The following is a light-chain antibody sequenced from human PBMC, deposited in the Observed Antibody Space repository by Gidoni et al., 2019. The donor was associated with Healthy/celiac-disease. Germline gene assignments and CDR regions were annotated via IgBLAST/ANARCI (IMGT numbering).Light chain of an antibody. Sequence: SYVLTQPPPLSVAPGQTDRITCWGNNIGSKSVHWYQQKPGQAPVLVVYDDSDRPSGIPERFSGSNSGNTATLTISRVEAGDEADYYCQVWDSSSDHVVFGGGTKLTVL. CDR3: QVWDSSSDHVV. CDR1: NIGSKS. V-gene: IGLV3-21*02. J-gene: IGLJ2*01. CDR2: DDS.